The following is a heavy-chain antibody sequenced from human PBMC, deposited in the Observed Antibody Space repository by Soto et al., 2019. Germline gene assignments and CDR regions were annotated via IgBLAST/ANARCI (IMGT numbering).Heavy chain of an antibody. D-gene: IGHD2-15*01. CDR1: GYTFTNYG. CDR2: ISAYNGDT. Sequence: QVQLVQSGGEVKKPGASVKVSCKTSGYTFTNYGITWVRQAPGQGLKWMGWISAYNGDTNYAQKFQGRVIITTDTSSTRAYMELRSLGSDDTAVYYCARGPAGGLRGGVSYWGQGTLVTVSS. J-gene: IGHJ4*02. CDR3: ARGPAGGLRGGVSY. V-gene: IGHV1-18*04.